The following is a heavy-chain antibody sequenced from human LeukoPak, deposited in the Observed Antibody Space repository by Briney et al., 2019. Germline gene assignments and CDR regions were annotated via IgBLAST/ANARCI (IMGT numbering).Heavy chain of an antibody. CDR2: IYYSGST. J-gene: IGHJ5*02. V-gene: IGHV4-39*01. CDR3: ASYGSGSYRFDP. Sequence: PSETLSLTCTVSGGSISSSSYYWGWIRQPPGKGLEWIGSIYYSGSTYYNPSLKSRVTISVDTSKNQFSLKLSSVTAADTAVYYCASYGSGSYRFDPWGQGTLVTVSS. D-gene: IGHD3-10*01. CDR1: GGSISSSSYY.